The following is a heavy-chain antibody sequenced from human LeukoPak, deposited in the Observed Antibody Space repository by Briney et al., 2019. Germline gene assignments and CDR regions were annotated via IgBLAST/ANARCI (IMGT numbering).Heavy chain of an antibody. CDR1: GDSISSGGYY. CDR3: ARVGWDILTGYLGYWFDP. Sequence: PSETLSLTCTVSGDSISSGGYYWSWIRQHPGKGLEWIGYIYYSGSTYYNPSLKSRVTISVDTSKNQFSLKLSSVTAADTAVYYCARVGWDILTGYLGYWFDPWGQGTLVTVSS. V-gene: IGHV4-31*03. CDR2: IYYSGST. J-gene: IGHJ5*02. D-gene: IGHD3-9*01.